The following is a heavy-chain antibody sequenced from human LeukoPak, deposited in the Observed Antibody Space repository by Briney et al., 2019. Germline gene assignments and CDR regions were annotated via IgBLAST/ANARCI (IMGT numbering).Heavy chain of an antibody. CDR1: GFTFTSSA. Sequence: SVKVSCKASGFTFTSSAVQWVRQARGQRLEWIGWIVVGSGNTNYAQKFQERVTITRDMSTSTAYMELSSLRSEDTAVYYCARARRRIAVAGTLNYWGQGTLVTVSS. V-gene: IGHV1-58*01. CDR3: ARARRRIAVAGTLNY. J-gene: IGHJ4*02. D-gene: IGHD6-19*01. CDR2: IVVGSGNT.